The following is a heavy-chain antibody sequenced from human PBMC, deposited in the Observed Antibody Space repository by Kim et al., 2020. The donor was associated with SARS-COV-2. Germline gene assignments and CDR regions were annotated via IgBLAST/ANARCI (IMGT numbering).Heavy chain of an antibody. D-gene: IGHD5-12*01. CDR2: IYYSGST. J-gene: IGHJ3*02. CDR3: AGLRRDGYNRLQGLGAFDI. V-gene: IGHV4-31*03. Sequence: SETLSLTCTVSGGSISSGGYYWSWIRQHPGKGLEWIGYIYYSGSTYYNPSLKSRVTISVDTSKNQFSLKLSSVTAADTAVYYCAGLRRDGYNRLQGLGAFDIWGQGTMVTVSS. CDR1: GGSISSGGYY.